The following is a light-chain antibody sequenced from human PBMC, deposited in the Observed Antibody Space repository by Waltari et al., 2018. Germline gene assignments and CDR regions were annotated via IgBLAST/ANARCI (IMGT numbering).Light chain of an antibody. CDR1: SSDVGNYNY. CDR3: SSYSSISFLV. CDR2: EVN. J-gene: IGLJ1*01. V-gene: IGLV2-14*01. Sequence: QSALTQPASVSGSPGQSITISCTGTSSDVGNYNYVSWYQQHPGKAPKLMIHEVNNRPSGVSNRFSGSKSGDTASLTIAGLQGEDEADYYCSSYSSISFLVFGSGTTVTVL.